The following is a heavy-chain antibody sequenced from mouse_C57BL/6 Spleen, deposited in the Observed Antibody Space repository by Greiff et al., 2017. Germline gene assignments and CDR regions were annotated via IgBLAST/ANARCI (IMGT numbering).Heavy chain of an antibody. Sequence: EVKLMESGGDLVKPGGSLKLSCAASGFTFSSYGMSWVRQTPDKRLEWVATISSGGSYTYYPDSVKGRFTISRDNAKNTLYLQMSSLKSEDTAMYYCARKDGYPFDYWGQGTTLTVSS. CDR2: ISSGGSYT. CDR3: ARKDGYPFDY. V-gene: IGHV5-6*01. J-gene: IGHJ2*01. D-gene: IGHD2-3*01. CDR1: GFTFSSYG.